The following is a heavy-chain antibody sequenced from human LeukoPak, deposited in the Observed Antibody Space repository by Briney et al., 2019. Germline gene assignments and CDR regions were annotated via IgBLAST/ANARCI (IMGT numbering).Heavy chain of an antibody. Sequence: GGSLRLSCAASEFTFSSYSMNWVRQAPGKGLEWVSYITNSGNSKSYADSVKGRFTISRDNAKNSLYLQMNSLRAEDTAVYYCARSRYSSGDYWGQGTLVTVSS. J-gene: IGHJ4*02. CDR1: EFTFSSYS. CDR3: ARSRYSSGDY. D-gene: IGHD5-18*01. CDR2: ITNSGNSK. V-gene: IGHV3-48*04.